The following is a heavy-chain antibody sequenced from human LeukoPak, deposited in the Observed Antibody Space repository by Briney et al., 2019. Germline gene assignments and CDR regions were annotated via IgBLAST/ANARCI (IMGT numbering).Heavy chain of an antibody. CDR1: GFTFNNYW. J-gene: IGHJ4*02. V-gene: IGHV3-74*01. CDR3: ANNCGGDCYGLGS. D-gene: IGHD2-21*02. Sequence: PGGSLRLSCTASGFTFNNYWMHWVRQAPGKGLEWVSRIKRDGSGTNYADSVRGRFTISRDNAQNTLYLQMNNLRAEDTAVYCCANNCGGDCYGLGSWGQGTLVTVSS. CDR2: IKRDGSGT.